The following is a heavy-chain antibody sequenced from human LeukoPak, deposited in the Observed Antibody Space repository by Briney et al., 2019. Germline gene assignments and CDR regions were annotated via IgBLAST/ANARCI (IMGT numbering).Heavy chain of an antibody. CDR2: ISSSSRYI. Sequence: GGSLRLSCAASGFTFSSYSMNWVRQAPGKGLEWVSSISSSSRYIYYADSVKGRFTISRDNAKNSLYLQMNSLRAEDTAVYYCARSGGPGSYRYFDYWGQGTLVTVSS. J-gene: IGHJ4*02. D-gene: IGHD1-26*01. CDR1: GFTFSSYS. CDR3: ARSGGPGSYRYFDY. V-gene: IGHV3-21*01.